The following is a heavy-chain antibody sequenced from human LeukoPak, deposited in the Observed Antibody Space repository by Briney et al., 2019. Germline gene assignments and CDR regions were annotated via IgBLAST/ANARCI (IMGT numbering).Heavy chain of an antibody. CDR3: ARDLYGEQWLNPFDY. CDR2: INPSGGST. CDR1: GYTFTSYY. D-gene: IGHD6-19*01. Sequence: ASVKVSCKASGYTFTSYYMHWVRQAPGQGLEWMGIINPSGGSTSYAQKFQGRVTMTTDTSTSTVYMELSSLRSEDTAVYYCARDLYGEQWLNPFDYWGQGTLVTVSS. J-gene: IGHJ4*02. V-gene: IGHV1-46*03.